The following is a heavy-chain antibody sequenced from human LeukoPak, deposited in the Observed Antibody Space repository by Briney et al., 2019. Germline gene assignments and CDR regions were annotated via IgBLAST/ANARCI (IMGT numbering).Heavy chain of an antibody. J-gene: IGHJ6*03. Sequence: SETLSLTCTVSGGSISSGSYSWSWLRQPAGKGLEWIGRIYTSGSTNYNPSLKSRVTISLDTSKNQFSLNLSPVTAADTAIYYCAREGSTVTTGVDYYYMDVWGKGTTVTVSS. CDR3: AREGSTVTTGVDYYYMDV. D-gene: IGHD4-17*01. V-gene: IGHV4-61*02. CDR1: GGSISSGSYS. CDR2: IYTSGST.